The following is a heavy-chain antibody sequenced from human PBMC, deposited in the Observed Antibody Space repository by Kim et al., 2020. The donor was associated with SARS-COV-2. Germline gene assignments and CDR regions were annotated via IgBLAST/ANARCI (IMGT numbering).Heavy chain of an antibody. CDR1: GGSISSSSYY. CDR3: ARQPDYYCSSTSCYLGWFGP. J-gene: IGHJ5*02. CDR2: IYYSGST. V-gene: IGHV4-39*01. D-gene: IGHD2-2*01. Sequence: SETLSLTCTVSGGSISSSSYYWGWIRQPPGKGLEWIGSIYYSGSTYYNPSLKSRVTISVDTSKNQFSLKLSSVTAADTAVYYCARQPDYYCSSTSCYLGWFGPWGQGTLVTVSS.